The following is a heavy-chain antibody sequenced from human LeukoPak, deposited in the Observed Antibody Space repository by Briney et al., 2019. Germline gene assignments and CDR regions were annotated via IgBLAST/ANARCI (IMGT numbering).Heavy chain of an antibody. D-gene: IGHD2-2*01. Sequence: ASVKVSCKASGYTFTGYYMHRVRQAPGQGLEWMGWINPNSGGTNYAQKFQGRVTMTRDTSISTAYMELSRLRSDDTAVYYCAREGGYCSSTSCFNAYPFDYWGQGTLVTVSS. V-gene: IGHV1-2*02. J-gene: IGHJ4*02. CDR1: GYTFTGYY. CDR3: AREGGYCSSTSCFNAYPFDY. CDR2: INPNSGGT.